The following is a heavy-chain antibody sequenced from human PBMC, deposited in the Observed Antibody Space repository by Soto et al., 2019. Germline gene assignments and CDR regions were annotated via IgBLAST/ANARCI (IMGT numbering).Heavy chain of an antibody. Sequence: PSETLSLTCTVSGGSISSYYWSWIRQPPGKGLEWIGYIYYSGSTNYNPSLKSRVTISVDTSKNQFSLKLSSVTAADTAVYYCARSKYQNGYDPFDYWGQGTLVTVSS. J-gene: IGHJ4*02. CDR1: GGSISSYY. CDR3: ARSKYQNGYDPFDY. V-gene: IGHV4-59*01. D-gene: IGHD2-2*01. CDR2: IYYSGST.